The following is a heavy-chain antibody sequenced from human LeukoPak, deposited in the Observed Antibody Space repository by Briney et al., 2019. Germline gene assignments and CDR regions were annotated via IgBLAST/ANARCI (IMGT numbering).Heavy chain of an antibody. J-gene: IGHJ3*02. CDR2: INHSGST. CDR3: ARTTYAFDI. Sequence: PSETLSLTCAVYGGSFSGYYWSWIRQPPGKGLEWIGEINHSGSTNYNPSLKSRVTISVDTSKNQFSLKLSSVTAADTAVYYCARTTYAFDIWGQGTMVTVSS. V-gene: IGHV4-34*01. D-gene: IGHD1-26*01. CDR1: GGSFSGYY.